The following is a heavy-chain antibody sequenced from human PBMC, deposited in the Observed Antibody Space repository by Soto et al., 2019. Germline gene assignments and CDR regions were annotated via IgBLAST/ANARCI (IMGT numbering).Heavy chain of an antibody. D-gene: IGHD3-3*01. CDR3: AKADDFWSGYHIYYYYGMDV. CDR2: ISGSGGRT. Sequence: PGGSLRLSCAASGFTFSSYAMSWVRQAPGKGLEWVSGISGSGGRTYYADSVKGRFTISRGNSKHTLYLQMNSLRAEDTAVYYCAKADDFWSGYHIYYYYGMDVWGQGTTVTVSS. V-gene: IGHV3-23*01. CDR1: GFTFSSYA. J-gene: IGHJ6*02.